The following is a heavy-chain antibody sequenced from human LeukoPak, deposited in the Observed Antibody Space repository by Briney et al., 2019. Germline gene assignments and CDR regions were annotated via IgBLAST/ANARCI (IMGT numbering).Heavy chain of an antibody. J-gene: IGHJ4*02. V-gene: IGHV4-59*01. CDR2: IHYTGST. CDR3: ARGTCSNGVCYRYGEGFHY. CDR1: GGSISSYY. D-gene: IGHD2-8*01. Sequence: KPSETLSLTCTVSGGSISSYYWSWIRQPPGKGLEWIGYIHYTGSTNYNPSLKGRVTISIDTSKNEFSLKLSSVTAADTAVYYCARGTCSNGVCYRYGEGFHYWGQGTLVTVSS.